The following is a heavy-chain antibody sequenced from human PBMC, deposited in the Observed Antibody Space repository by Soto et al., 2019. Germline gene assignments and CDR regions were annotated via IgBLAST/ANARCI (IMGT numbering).Heavy chain of an antibody. V-gene: IGHV3-23*01. D-gene: IGHD6-13*01. CDR3: AKDVAAAGTGELRFDP. J-gene: IGHJ5*02. CDR1: GFTFSSYA. Sequence: GGSLRLSCAASGFTFSSYAMSWVRQAPGKGLEWVSAISGSGGSTYYADSGKGRFTISRDNSKNTLYLQMNSLRAEDTAVYYCAKDVAAAGTGELRFDPWGQGTLVTVSS. CDR2: ISGSGGST.